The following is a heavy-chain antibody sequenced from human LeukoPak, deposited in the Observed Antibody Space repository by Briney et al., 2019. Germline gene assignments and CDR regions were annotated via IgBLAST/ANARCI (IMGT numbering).Heavy chain of an antibody. CDR3: ARDPIVGATIGSDY. CDR1: GGSFSGYY. V-gene: IGHV4-34*01. D-gene: IGHD1-26*01. CDR2: INHSGST. Sequence: SETLSLTCAVYGGSFSGYYWSWIRQPPGKGLEWIGEINHSGSTNYNPSLKSRVTISVDTSKNQFSLKLSSVTAADTAVYYCARDPIVGATIGSDYWGQGTLVTVSS. J-gene: IGHJ4*02.